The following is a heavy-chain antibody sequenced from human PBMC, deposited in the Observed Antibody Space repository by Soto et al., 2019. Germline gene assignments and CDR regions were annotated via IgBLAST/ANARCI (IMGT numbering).Heavy chain of an antibody. V-gene: IGHV4-4*02. CDR1: GGSISSSNW. CDR2: IYHSGST. D-gene: IGHD3-16*01. J-gene: IGHJ3*02. CDR3: ARVGAARTTLNLHGAFDI. Sequence: QVQLQESGPGLVKPSGTLSLTRAVSGGSISSSNWWSWVRQPPGKGLEWIGEIYHSGSTNYNPSLKSRVTISVDKAKNQFSLKLGSVTAADTAVYYCARVGAARTTLNLHGAFDIWGQGTMVTVSS.